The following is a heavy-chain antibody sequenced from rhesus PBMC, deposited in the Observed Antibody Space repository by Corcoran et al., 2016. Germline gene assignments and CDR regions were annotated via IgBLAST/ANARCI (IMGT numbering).Heavy chain of an antibody. V-gene: IGHV1-111*02. CDR2: VDPEDGEA. D-gene: IGHD5-12*01. CDR3: ATSASLDY. CDR1: GNTFTDYN. J-gene: IGHJ4*01. Sequence: EVQLVQSGAEVKKPGASVKHSCKASGNTFTDYNLNRVREAPGKGLEWMGRVDPEDGEAIHAKKFQDRVTITADTSTDTAYMELSSLRSEDTAVYYCATSASLDYWGQGVLVTVSS.